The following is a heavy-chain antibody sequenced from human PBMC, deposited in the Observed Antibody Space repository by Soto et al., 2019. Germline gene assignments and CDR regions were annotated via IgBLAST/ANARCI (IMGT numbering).Heavy chain of an antibody. J-gene: IGHJ4*02. CDR1: VDSVSSDSAA. CDR3: ARLRGYCNSATCYKSFDN. V-gene: IGHV6-1*01. CDR2: TYYRSKWFY. Sequence: QVQLQQSGPGLVKPSQTLSLTCLISVDSVSSDSAAWNWIRQSPSRDLECLGRTYYRSKWFYDYAGSVKTRITINPDTSENQFALQLNSVTLEDPAVYYCARLRGYCNSATCYKSFDNWGQGTLVTVSS. D-gene: IGHD2-2*02.